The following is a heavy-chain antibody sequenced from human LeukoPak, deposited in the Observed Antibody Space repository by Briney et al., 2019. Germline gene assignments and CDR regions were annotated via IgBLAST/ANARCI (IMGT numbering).Heavy chain of an antibody. V-gene: IGHV3-48*02. CDR1: GFTFSSYS. CDR2: ISSSSTI. J-gene: IGHJ4*02. Sequence: PGGSLRLSCAASGFTFSSYSMNWVRQAPGKGLEWVSFISSSSTIYYADSVKGRFTISRDNAKNSLYLQVNSLRDEDTAVYYCARDGREAMLDYWGQGTLVTVSS. CDR3: ARDGREAMLDY.